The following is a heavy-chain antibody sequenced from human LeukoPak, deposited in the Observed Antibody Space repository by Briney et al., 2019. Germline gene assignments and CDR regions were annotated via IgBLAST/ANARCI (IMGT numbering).Heavy chain of an antibody. CDR3: AKARGYDFWSGYCLDY. Sequence: GGSLRLSCAASGFTFGSYAMSWVRQAPGKGLEWVSAISGSGGSTYYADSVKGRFTISRDNSKNTLYLQMNSLRAEDTAVYYCAKARGYDFWSGYCLDYWGQGTLVTVSS. CDR2: ISGSGGST. D-gene: IGHD3-3*01. J-gene: IGHJ4*02. CDR1: GFTFGSYA. V-gene: IGHV3-23*01.